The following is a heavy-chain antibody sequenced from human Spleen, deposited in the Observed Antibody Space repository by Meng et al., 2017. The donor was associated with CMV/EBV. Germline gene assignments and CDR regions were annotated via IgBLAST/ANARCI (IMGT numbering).Heavy chain of an antibody. CDR2: IYSGGST. CDR3: AKDGRFGGLIFVDY. J-gene: IGHJ4*02. V-gene: IGHV3-53*01. Sequence: GESLKISCTASGFTVSSNYMSWVRQAPGKGLEWVSVIYSGGSTYYADSVKGRFTISRDDSKNTLYLQMNSLRAEDTAVYYCAKDGRFGGLIFVDYWGQGTLVTVSS. CDR1: GFTVSSNY. D-gene: IGHD3-16*01.